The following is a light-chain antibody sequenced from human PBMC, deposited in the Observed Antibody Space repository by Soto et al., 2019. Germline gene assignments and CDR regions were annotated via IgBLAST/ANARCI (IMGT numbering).Light chain of an antibody. V-gene: IGLV2-11*01. CDR3: CSYAGSPYV. CDR1: SSDVGGYDY. CDR2: DVN. Sequence: QSVLTQPRSVSGSPGQSVTISCTGTSSDVGGYDYVSWYQLHPDKAPKLMIYDVNERPSGVPDRFSGSKSGNTASLTISGLQAGDEADYYCCSYAGSPYVFGTGTKVTVL. J-gene: IGLJ1*01.